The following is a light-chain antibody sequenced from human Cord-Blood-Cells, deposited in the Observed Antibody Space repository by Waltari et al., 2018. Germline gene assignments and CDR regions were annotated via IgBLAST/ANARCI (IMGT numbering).Light chain of an antibody. CDR3: CSYAGSYTGV. CDR2: DAS. CDR1: SSDVGGYNY. Sequence: QSALTQPRSVSGSPGPSVTISCPGTSSDVGGYNYVSWYQQHPGQAPKPMIYDASKPPSGVPDRFSGSKSGNTASLTISGLQAEDEADYYCCSYAGSYTGVFGGGTKLTVL. J-gene: IGLJ3*02. V-gene: IGLV2-11*01.